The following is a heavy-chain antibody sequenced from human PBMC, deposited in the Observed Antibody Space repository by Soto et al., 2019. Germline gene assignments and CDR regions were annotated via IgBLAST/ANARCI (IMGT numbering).Heavy chain of an antibody. D-gene: IGHD2-15*01. CDR1: GGSISSFY. V-gene: IGHV4-59*08. Sequence: SETLSLTCTVSGGSISSFYWSWIRQPPGKGLEWIGYTYYSGSTNYNPSLKSRVTISVDTSKNQFSLKLSSVTAADTAVYYCARLILLFDEDNWFDPWGQGTLVTVSS. J-gene: IGHJ5*02. CDR3: ARLILLFDEDNWFDP. CDR2: TYYSGST.